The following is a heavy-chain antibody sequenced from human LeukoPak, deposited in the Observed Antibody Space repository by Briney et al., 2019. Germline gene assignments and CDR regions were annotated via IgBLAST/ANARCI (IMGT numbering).Heavy chain of an antibody. V-gene: IGHV4-59*01. D-gene: IGHD5-12*01. CDR2: IYYSGST. CDR1: GGSISSYY. CDR3: ARVVRESDYDLSLDI. J-gene: IGHJ3*02. Sequence: SETLSLTCTVSGGSISSYYWSWLRQPPGKGLEWIGYIYYSGSTNYNPSLKSRVTISVDTSKNQFSLKLSSVTAADTAVYYCARVVRESDYDLSLDIWGQGTMVTVSS.